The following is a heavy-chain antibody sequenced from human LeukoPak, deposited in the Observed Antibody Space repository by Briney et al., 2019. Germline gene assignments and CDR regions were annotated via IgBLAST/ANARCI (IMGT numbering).Heavy chain of an antibody. Sequence: PGGSLRLSCAASGFTFSSYAMSWVRQAPGKGLEWVSAISGSGGSTYYADSVKGRFTISRDNSKNTLYLQMNSLRAEDTAVYYCAKPSPLGYCSSTSCYSSSVHYYYYMDVWGKGTTVTVS. J-gene: IGHJ6*03. CDR2: ISGSGGST. D-gene: IGHD2-2*01. CDR1: GFTFSSYA. CDR3: AKPSPLGYCSSTSCYSSSVHYYYYMDV. V-gene: IGHV3-23*01.